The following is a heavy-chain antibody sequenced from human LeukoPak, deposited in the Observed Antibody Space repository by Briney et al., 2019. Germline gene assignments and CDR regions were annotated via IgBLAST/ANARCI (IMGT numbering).Heavy chain of an antibody. D-gene: IGHD7-27*01. CDR1: GFTFGDYA. V-gene: IGHV3-23*01. Sequence: PGGSLRLSCTASGFTFGDYAMSWFRQAPGKGLEWVSTITTSDGNTYYADSVKGRFTVSRDNSKSTLFLQMNSLRAEDTAVYYCAKDGGLWVSAHWGDSWGRGTLVTVSS. CDR2: ITTSDGNT. J-gene: IGHJ4*02. CDR3: AKDGGLWVSAHWGDS.